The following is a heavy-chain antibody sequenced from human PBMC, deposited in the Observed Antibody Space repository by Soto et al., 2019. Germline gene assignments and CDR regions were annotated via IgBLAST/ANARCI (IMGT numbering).Heavy chain of an antibody. CDR3: AKDRYLDHDSRGYLFDN. D-gene: IGHD3-22*01. V-gene: IGHV3-23*01. CDR1: GFTFNIYA. J-gene: IGHJ4*02. CDR2: ISRYGDFT. Sequence: EVQLLESGGDLIQPGGSLRLSCAASGFTFNIYAMAWVRHAPGKGLEWVSAISRYGDFTYYADSVEGRFTISRDNSKNTLYLQMTSLRAEDTALYYCAKDRYLDHDSRGYLFDNWGQGTLVTVSS.